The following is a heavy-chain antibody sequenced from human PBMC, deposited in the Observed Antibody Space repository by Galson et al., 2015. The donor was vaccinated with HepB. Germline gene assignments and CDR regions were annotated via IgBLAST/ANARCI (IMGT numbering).Heavy chain of an antibody. D-gene: IGHD5-18*01. CDR3: ARDLRLGYSYGLLDAFDI. J-gene: IGHJ3*02. CDR1: GGTFSSYA. Sequence: SVKVSCKASGGTFSSYAISWVRQAPGQGLEWMGGIIPIFGTANYAQKFQGRVTITADESTSTAYMELSSLRSEDTAVYYCARDLRLGYSYGLLDAFDIWGQGTMVTVSS. CDR2: IIPIFGTA. V-gene: IGHV1-69*13.